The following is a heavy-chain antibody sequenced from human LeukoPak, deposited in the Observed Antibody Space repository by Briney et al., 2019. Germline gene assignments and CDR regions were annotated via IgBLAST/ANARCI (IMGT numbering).Heavy chain of an antibody. CDR3: ARVTYSIFDY. V-gene: IGHV4-39*01. Sequence: SETLSLTCTVSGGSISSSSVYWGWIRQPPGKGLEWIGNIYYSGSTYYNPSLKSRVTLFVDTSKNQFSLKLRSVTAADTAVYYCARVTYSIFDYWGQGTLVTVSS. CDR2: IYYSGST. D-gene: IGHD2-21*01. J-gene: IGHJ4*02. CDR1: GGSISSSSVY.